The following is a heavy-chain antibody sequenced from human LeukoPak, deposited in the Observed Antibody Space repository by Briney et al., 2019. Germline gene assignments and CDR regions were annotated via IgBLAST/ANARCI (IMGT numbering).Heavy chain of an antibody. V-gene: IGHV3-21*01. CDR1: GFTFSSYS. Sequence: GGSLRLSCAASGFTFSSYSMNWVRQAPGKGLEWVSSISSSSSYIYYADSVKGRFTISRDNAKNSLYLQMNSLRAEDTAVYYCARDRYYYDSSGYQWDYWGQGTLVTVSS. D-gene: IGHD3-22*01. CDR3: ARDRYYYDSSGYQWDY. CDR2: ISSSSSYI. J-gene: IGHJ4*02.